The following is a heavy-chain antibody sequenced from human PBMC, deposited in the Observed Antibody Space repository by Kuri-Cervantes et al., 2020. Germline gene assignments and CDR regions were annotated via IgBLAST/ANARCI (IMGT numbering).Heavy chain of an antibody. V-gene: IGHV1-3*01. CDR1: GYTFTSYA. CDR3: AREVIAAAGMGFDP. D-gene: IGHD6-13*01. Sequence: ASVKVSCKASGYTFTSYAMHWVRQAPGQRLEWMGWINAGNGNTKYSQKFQGRVTITRDTSASTAYMELSRLRSDDTAVYYCAREVIAAAGMGFDPWGQGTLVTVSS. CDR2: INAGNGNT. J-gene: IGHJ5*02.